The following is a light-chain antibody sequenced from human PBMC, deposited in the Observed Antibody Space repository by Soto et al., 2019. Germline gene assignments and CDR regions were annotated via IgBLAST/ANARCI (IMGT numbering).Light chain of an antibody. Sequence: EIVMTQYPATLSVSPGERATLSCRSSQSVSNKLAWYQHKPGQAPRLLIYDTSTRVAGIPARFTGSGSGTDFTITISSLQSEDFAVYYCQQYNIWSSISFGQGTRLEIK. V-gene: IGKV3-15*01. CDR1: QSVSNK. CDR2: DTS. CDR3: QQYNIWSSIS. J-gene: IGKJ5*01.